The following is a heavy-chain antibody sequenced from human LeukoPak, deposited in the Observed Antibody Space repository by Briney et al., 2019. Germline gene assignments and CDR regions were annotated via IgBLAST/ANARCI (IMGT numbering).Heavy chain of an antibody. V-gene: IGHV3-23*01. D-gene: IGHD1-26*01. CDR3: AKGGKWDVTPFDY. J-gene: IGHJ4*02. CDR1: GFTFTSYS. CDR2: ISGGGGST. Sequence: GGSLRLSCAASGFTFTSYSMNWVRQAPGEGLEWVSTISGGGGSTYYADSVKGRFTISRDNSKNTLYLQVNSLRAEDTAVYYCAKGGKWDVTPFDYWGQGTLVTVSS.